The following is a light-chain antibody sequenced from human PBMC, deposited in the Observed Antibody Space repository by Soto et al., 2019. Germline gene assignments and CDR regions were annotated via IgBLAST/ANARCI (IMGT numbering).Light chain of an antibody. CDR1: QSVSSN. CDR2: GAT. CDR3: QQYGTTLT. J-gene: IGKJ4*01. V-gene: IGKV3-15*01. Sequence: EIVMTQSPATLSVSPGDRVTLSCRASQSVSSNLAWYQQKPGQPPRLFIYGATSRATGVPARFSGSGSGTDFTLTISRLEPEDFAVYYCQQYGTTLTFGGGTKVDIK.